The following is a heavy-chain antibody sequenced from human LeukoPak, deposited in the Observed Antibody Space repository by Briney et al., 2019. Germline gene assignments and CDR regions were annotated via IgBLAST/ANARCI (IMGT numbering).Heavy chain of an antibody. CDR2: INPSGGST. CDR1: GYTFTNYY. J-gene: IGHJ3*02. D-gene: IGHD3-22*01. V-gene: IGHV1-46*01. Sequence: ASVKVSCKASGYTFTNYYLHWVRQAPGQGLEWMGIINPSGGSTSYAQKFQGRVTITADKSTSTAYMELSSLRSEDTAVYYCARSFTYYYDSSGYYLPDAFDIWGQGTMVTVSS. CDR3: ARSFTYYYDSSGYYLPDAFDI.